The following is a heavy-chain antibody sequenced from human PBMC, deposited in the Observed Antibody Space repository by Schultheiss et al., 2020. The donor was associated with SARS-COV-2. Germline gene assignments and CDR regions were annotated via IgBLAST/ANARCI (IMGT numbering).Heavy chain of an antibody. J-gene: IGHJ6*03. CDR2: INHSGST. CDR1: GTSISSSNC. CDR3: ATERGITSGYHVDV. D-gene: IGHD3-10*01. Sequence: SETLSLTCDVSGTSISSSNCWSWVRQPPGKGLEWIGEINHSGSTNYNPSLKSRVTMSVDTSKNQFSLKLSSVTAADTAVYYCATERGITSGYHVDVWGKGTTVTVSS. V-gene: IGHV4-4*02.